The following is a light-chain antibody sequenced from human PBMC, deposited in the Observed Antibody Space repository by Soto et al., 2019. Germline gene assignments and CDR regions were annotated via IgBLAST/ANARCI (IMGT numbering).Light chain of an antibody. CDR2: WAS. V-gene: IGKV4-1*01. CDR3: QQYYSPLLT. J-gene: IGKJ4*01. CDR1: QSVLYSFTNKNY. Sequence: DIVMTQSPDSLVVSLGERATINCKSSQSVLYSFTNKNYLAWYQQKPGQPPRLLIYWASTRESGVPDRFTGSGSGTEFTLTISSLQAEDGAVYYCQQYYSPLLTFGGGTKVEIK.